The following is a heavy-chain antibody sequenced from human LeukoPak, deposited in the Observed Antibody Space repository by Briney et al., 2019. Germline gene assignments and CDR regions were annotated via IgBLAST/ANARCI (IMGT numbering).Heavy chain of an antibody. Sequence: GGSLRLSCAASGFTFSSYEMNWVRQATGKGLEWVSYITSSGRTIDYDDSVKGRFTISRDNAKNSLYLQMNSLRAEDTAVYYCARGRLAVAGVYRYSGMDVWGQGTTVSVSS. CDR2: ITSSGRTI. CDR1: GFTFSSYE. D-gene: IGHD6-19*01. CDR3: ARGRLAVAGVYRYSGMDV. J-gene: IGHJ6*02. V-gene: IGHV3-48*03.